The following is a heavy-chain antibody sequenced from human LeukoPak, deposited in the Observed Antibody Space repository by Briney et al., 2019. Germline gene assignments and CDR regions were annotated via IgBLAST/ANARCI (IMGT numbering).Heavy chain of an antibody. CDR1: GGTFSSYA. J-gene: IGHJ4*02. Sequence: SVKVSCKASGGTFSSYAISWVRQAPGQGLEWMGGIIPIFGTANYAQKFQGRVTITADESTSTAYMELSSLRSEDTAVYYCARGRDFYDSSAYVYWGQGTLVTVSS. CDR2: IIPIFGTA. D-gene: IGHD3-22*01. V-gene: IGHV1-69*13. CDR3: ARGRDFYDSSAYVY.